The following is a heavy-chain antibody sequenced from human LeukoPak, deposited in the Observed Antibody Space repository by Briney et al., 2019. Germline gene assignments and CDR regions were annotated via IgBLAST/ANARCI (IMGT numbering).Heavy chain of an antibody. Sequence: PSETLSLTYTVSGGSISSYYWSWIRQPPGKGLEWIGYIYYSGSTNYNPSLKSRVTISVDTSKNQFSLKLSSVTAADTAVYYCARRGTNWGRFDYWGQGTLVTVSS. CDR3: ARRGTNWGRFDY. J-gene: IGHJ4*02. V-gene: IGHV4-59*08. D-gene: IGHD7-27*01. CDR2: IYYSGST. CDR1: GGSISSYY.